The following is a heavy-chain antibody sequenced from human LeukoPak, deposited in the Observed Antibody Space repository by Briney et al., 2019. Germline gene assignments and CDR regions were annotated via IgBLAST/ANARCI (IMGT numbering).Heavy chain of an antibody. Sequence: ASVKVSCKVSGYTLTELSMHWVRQAPGKGLEWMGGFDPEDGETIYAQKFQGRVTMTEDTSTDTAYMELSSLRSEDTAVYYCATDAPRPTSVLPYYMDVWGKGTTVTVSS. CDR1: GYTLTELS. CDR3: ATDAPRPTSVLPYYMDV. V-gene: IGHV1-24*01. J-gene: IGHJ6*03. CDR2: FDPEDGET. D-gene: IGHD6-6*01.